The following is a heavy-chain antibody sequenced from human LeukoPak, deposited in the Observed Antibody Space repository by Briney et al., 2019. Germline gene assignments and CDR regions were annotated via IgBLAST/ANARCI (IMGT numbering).Heavy chain of an antibody. CDR1: GFTFSSYW. D-gene: IGHD6-19*01. V-gene: IGHV3-7*01. Sequence: PGGSLRLSCAASGFTFSSYWMSWVRQAPGKGLEWVANIKQDGSEKYYVDSVKGRFTISRDNAKNSLYLQMNSLRAEDTAVYYCARDLGSSGWDAFDIWGQGTMVTVSS. CDR2: IKQDGSEK. CDR3: ARDLGSSGWDAFDI. J-gene: IGHJ3*02.